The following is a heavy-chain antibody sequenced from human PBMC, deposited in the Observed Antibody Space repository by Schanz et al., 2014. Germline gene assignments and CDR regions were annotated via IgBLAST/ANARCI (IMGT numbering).Heavy chain of an antibody. CDR2: IIPITGIT. Sequence: QVQLVQSGAEVKKPGSSVKVSCKASGDTFRSYTINWVRHAPGQGLEWMGRIIPITGITNYAQKFQGRVTFTADKSTGTAFLEVNSLRYEDTAVYYCARTGYDPSLTHWGQGTLVTVSS. J-gene: IGHJ4*02. V-gene: IGHV1-69*02. CDR3: ARTGYDPSLTH. CDR1: GDTFRSYT. D-gene: IGHD5-12*01.